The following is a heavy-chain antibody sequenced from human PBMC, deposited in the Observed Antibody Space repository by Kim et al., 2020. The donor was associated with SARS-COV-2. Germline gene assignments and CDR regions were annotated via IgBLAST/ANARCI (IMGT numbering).Heavy chain of an antibody. CDR1: GYSFTSYW. Sequence: GESLKISCKGSGYSFTSYWISWVRQMPGKGLEWMGRIDPSDSYTNYSPSFQGHVTISADKSISTAYLQWSSLKASDTAMYYCARHGYYGSGSYSLSRGYWFDPWGQGTLVTVSS. V-gene: IGHV5-10-1*01. J-gene: IGHJ5*02. D-gene: IGHD3-10*01. CDR3: ARHGYYGSGSYSLSRGYWFDP. CDR2: IDPSDSYT.